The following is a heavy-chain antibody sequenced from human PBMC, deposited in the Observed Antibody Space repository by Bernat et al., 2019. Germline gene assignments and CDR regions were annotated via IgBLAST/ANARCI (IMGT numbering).Heavy chain of an antibody. J-gene: IGHJ4*02. CDR1: GYTFTTYG. CDR3: ARGGKGNILTGYHYFDY. CDR2: ISAYNGNT. D-gene: IGHD3-9*01. V-gene: IGHV1-18*04. Sequence: QVQLVQSGAEVKKPGASVKVSCKASGYTFTTYGISWVRQAPGQGLEWMGWISAYNGNTNYAQKLQGRVTMTTDTSTTTAYMELRSLRSADTAVYYCARGGKGNILTGYHYFDYWGQGTLVTVSS.